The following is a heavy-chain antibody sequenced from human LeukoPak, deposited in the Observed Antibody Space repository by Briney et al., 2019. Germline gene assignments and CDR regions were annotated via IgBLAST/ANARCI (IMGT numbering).Heavy chain of an antibody. V-gene: IGHV4-34*01. J-gene: IGHJ4*02. CDR3: ARGLVGSSGYFDY. CDR1: GAFISNHH. CDR2: INHSGST. Sequence: SETLSLTCSVSGAFISNHHWSWIRQPSGKGLEWIGEINHSGSTNYNPSLKSRVTISVDTSKNQFSLKLSSVTAADTAVYYCARGLVGSSGYFDYWGQGTLVTVSS. D-gene: IGHD6-6*01.